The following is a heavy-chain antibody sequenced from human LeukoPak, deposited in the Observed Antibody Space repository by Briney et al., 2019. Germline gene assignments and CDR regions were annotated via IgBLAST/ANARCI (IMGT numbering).Heavy chain of an antibody. CDR1: GFTFSSYG. V-gene: IGHV3-30*02. CDR2: IRYDGSNK. CDR3: AKVGYSSSWSPPLTLYYYYYMDV. D-gene: IGHD6-13*01. J-gene: IGHJ6*03. Sequence: PGGSLRLSCAASGFTFSSYGMHWVRQAPGKGLEWVAFIRYDGSNKYYADSVKGRFTISRDNSKNTLYLQMNSLRAEDTAVYYCAKVGYSSSWSPPLTLYYYYYMDVWGKGTTVTVSS.